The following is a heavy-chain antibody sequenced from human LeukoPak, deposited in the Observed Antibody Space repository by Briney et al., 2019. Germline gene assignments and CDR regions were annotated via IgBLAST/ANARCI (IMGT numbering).Heavy chain of an antibody. V-gene: IGHV3-43D*04. CDR3: ARGRRYDILTGYSY. J-gene: IGHJ4*02. CDR1: GFTFDDYA. D-gene: IGHD3-9*01. CDR2: ISWDGGST. Sequence: GGSLRLSCAASGFTFDDYAMHWVRHAPGKGLEWVSLISWDGGSTYYADSVKGRFTISRDNSKNSLYLQMNSLRAEDTALYYCARGRRYDILTGYSYWGQGTLVTVSS.